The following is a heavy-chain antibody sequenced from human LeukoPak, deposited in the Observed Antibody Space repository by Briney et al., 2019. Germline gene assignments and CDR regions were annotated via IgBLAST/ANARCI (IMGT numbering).Heavy chain of an antibody. V-gene: IGHV1-2*02. CDR1: GYTFTGYY. D-gene: IGHD2-2*01. J-gene: IGHJ5*02. CDR3: ARGICSSTSCYWSYLFAIDP. Sequence: AASVKVSCKASGYTFTGYYMHWVRQAPGQGLEWMGWINPNSGGTNYAQKFQGRVTMTRDTSISTAYMELSRLRSDDTAVYYCARGICSSTSCYWSYLFAIDPWGQGTLVTVSS. CDR2: INPNSGGT.